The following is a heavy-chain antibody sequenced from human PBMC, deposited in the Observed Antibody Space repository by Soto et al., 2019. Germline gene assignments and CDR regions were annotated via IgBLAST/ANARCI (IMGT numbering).Heavy chain of an antibody. CDR3: AKAHSGSYYRTFDY. CDR1: GFTFSDYW. Sequence: SGGSLRLSCAASGFTFSDYWMHWVRQAPGKGLVWVSRINSEGSITSYADSVKGRFTISRDNAKNTVSLQMNSLRAEDTAVYFCAKAHSGSYYRTFDYWGQGTLVTVSS. CDR2: INSEGSIT. J-gene: IGHJ4*02. V-gene: IGHV3-74*01. D-gene: IGHD1-26*01.